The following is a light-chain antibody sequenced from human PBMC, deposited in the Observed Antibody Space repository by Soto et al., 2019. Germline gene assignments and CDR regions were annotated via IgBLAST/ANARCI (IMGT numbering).Light chain of an antibody. CDR1: QTIDNT. J-gene: IGKJ1*01. CDR2: DAS. V-gene: IGKV3-15*01. CDR3: QQYGTSLT. Sequence: EIVMTQSPATLSLSPGERATLSCRASQTIDNTLAWYQRKPGQAPRLLIYDASTRATGVPARFSGSGSGTDCALTISSLQSEDFAVYYCQQYGTSLTFGQGTKLDIK.